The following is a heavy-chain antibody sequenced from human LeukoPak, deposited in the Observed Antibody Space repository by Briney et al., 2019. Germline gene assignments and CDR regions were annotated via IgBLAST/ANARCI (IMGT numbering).Heavy chain of an antibody. Sequence: PGGSLRLSCAASGFSFRTHWMSWVRQVPGKGLEWVANINQDGRKEFYVDSVEGRFTISRDDAKTSLFLQMNSLRVEDTAVYYCAKWMGRDSWGQGTLVTVSS. V-gene: IGHV3-7*02. CDR1: GFSFRTHW. CDR3: AKWMGRDS. D-gene: IGHD6-19*01. CDR2: INQDGRKE. J-gene: IGHJ4*02.